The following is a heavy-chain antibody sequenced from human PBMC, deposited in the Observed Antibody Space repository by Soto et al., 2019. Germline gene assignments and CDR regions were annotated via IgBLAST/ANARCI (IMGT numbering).Heavy chain of an antibody. D-gene: IGHD2-15*01. CDR3: ARDWGYCSGGSCYSGENWFDP. V-gene: IGHV4-30-4*02. Sequence: SETLSLTCTVSGGSISSGDYYWSWIRQPPGKGLEWIGYIYYSGSTYYNPSLKSRVTISVDTSKNQFSLKLSSVTAADTAVYYCARDWGYCSGGSCYSGENWFDPWGQGTLVTVSS. CDR2: IYYSGST. CDR1: GGSISSGDYY. J-gene: IGHJ5*02.